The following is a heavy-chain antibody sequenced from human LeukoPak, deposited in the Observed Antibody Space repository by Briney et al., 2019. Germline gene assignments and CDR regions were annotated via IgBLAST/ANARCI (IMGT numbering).Heavy chain of an antibody. CDR3: ASVDYGDYGIGY. D-gene: IGHD4-17*01. Sequence: PSETLSLTCTVSGGSISSYYWSWIRQPPGKGREWIGYIYYSGSTNYNPSLKSRVTISVDTSKNQFSLKLSSVTAADTAVYYCASVDYGDYGIGYWGQGALVTVSS. J-gene: IGHJ4*02. V-gene: IGHV4-59*01. CDR1: GGSISSYY. CDR2: IYYSGST.